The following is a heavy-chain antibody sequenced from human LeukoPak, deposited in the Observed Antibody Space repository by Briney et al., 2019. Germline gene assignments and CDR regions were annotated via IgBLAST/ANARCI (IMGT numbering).Heavy chain of an antibody. D-gene: IGHD2-8*01. CDR2: ISHSGST. Sequence: SETLSLTCTVSGYSISSGYYWGWIRQPPGKGLEWIASISHSGSTYYNPSLKSRVTISVDMSKNQFSLQLSSVTAADTAVYYCGRGERGVDYWGQGTLVTVSS. V-gene: IGHV4-38-2*02. CDR3: GRGERGVDY. CDR1: GYSISSGYY. J-gene: IGHJ4*02.